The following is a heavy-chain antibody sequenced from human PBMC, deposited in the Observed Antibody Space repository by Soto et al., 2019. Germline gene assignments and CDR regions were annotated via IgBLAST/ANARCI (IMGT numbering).Heavy chain of an antibody. CDR2: ISVSGGGSS. V-gene: IGHV3-23*01. CDR1: GFTFSSFA. Sequence: EVQLLESGGGLVQPGGSLRLSCVASGFTFSSFAMSWVRQAPGKGLEWVSAISVSGGGSSYYADYVKGRFTISRDNSMNTLYLQMNSLRAEDTALYYCAKWARYCSTTTCRKWGQGTLVTVSS. J-gene: IGHJ1*01. D-gene: IGHD2-2*01. CDR3: AKWARYCSTTTCRK.